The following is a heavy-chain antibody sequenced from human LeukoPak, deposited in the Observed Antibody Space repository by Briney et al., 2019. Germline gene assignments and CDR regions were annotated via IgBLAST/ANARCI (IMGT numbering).Heavy chain of an antibody. V-gene: IGHV3-53*01. CDR2: IYSGGST. CDR1: GVTVSSNY. J-gene: IGHJ5*02. Sequence: PGGSLRLSCAASGVTVSSNYMSWVRQAPGKGLEWVSVIYSGGSTYYADSVKGRFTISRDNSKNTLYLQMNSLRAEDTAVYYCAGSKSSSTGWFDPWGQGTLVTVSS. CDR3: AGSKSSSTGWFDP. D-gene: IGHD6-6*01.